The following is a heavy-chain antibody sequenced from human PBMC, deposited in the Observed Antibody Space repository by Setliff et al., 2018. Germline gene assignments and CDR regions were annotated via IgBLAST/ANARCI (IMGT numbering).Heavy chain of an antibody. CDR3: ARDRGGGLYDY. CDR2: IKQDGSDK. CDR1: GGTFSDYY. V-gene: IGHV3-7*03. Sequence: ETLSLTCAAYGGTFSDYYWTWVRQAPGKGLEWVANIKQDGSDKYYVDSVKGRFTVSRDNAKNSLYLQMSSLRAEDTALYYCARDRGGGLYDYWGQGTLVTVSS. J-gene: IGHJ4*02. D-gene: IGHD3-16*01.